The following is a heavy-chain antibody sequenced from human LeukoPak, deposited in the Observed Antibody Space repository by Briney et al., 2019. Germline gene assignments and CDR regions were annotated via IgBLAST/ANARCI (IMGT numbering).Heavy chain of an antibody. J-gene: IGHJ4*02. CDR2: ISYDGSNK. CDR1: GFTFSSYA. Sequence: PGGSLRLSCAASGFTFSSYAMHWVRQAPGKGLEWVAVISYDGSNKYYADSVKGRFTISRDNSKNTLYLQMNSLRAEDTAVYYCARASVGATIIPDYWGRGTLVTVSS. D-gene: IGHD1-26*01. CDR3: ARASVGATIIPDY. V-gene: IGHV3-30*04.